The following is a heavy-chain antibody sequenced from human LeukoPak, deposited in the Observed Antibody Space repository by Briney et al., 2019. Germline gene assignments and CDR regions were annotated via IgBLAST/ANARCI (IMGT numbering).Heavy chain of an antibody. J-gene: IGHJ1*01. CDR2: ISYDGSNK. Sequence: GGSLRLSCEVSGFTFSSYWMSWVRQAPGKGLEWVAVISYDGSNKYYADSVKGRFTISRDNSKNTLYLQMNSLRAEDTAVYYCARGNSYDSSGYPEYFQNWGQGTLLTVSS. CDR1: GFTFSSYW. D-gene: IGHD3-22*01. V-gene: IGHV3-30*03. CDR3: ARGNSYDSSGYPEYFQN.